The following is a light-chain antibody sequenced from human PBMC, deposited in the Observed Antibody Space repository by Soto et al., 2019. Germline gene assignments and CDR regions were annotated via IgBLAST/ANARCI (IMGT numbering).Light chain of an antibody. CDR3: LQDYSYPRT. V-gene: IGKV1-6*01. CDR2: GAS. J-gene: IGKJ1*01. Sequence: AVQLTQSPSSLSASVGDRVTITCRASQGIRTDLGWYQQKPGKAPKVLIFGASTLQSGVPSRFSGSGSGTDFPLTISSLQPEDLGTYYCLQDYSYPRTFGQGTKVDIK. CDR1: QGIRTD.